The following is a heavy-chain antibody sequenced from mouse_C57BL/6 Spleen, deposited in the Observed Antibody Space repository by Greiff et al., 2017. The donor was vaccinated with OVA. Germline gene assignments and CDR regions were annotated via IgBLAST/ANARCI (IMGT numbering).Heavy chain of an antibody. CDR1: GYTFTDYY. V-gene: IGHV1-26*01. CDR3: ARSVDYVYAMDY. Sequence: VQLQQSGPELVKPGASVKISCKASGYTFTDYYMNWVKQSHGKSLEWIGDINPNNGGTSYNQQIKGKATLTVDNSSSTAVMKLRSLPSEDTAVYYCARSVDYVYAMDYWGQGTSVTVSS. CDR2: INPNNGGT. J-gene: IGHJ4*01. D-gene: IGHD2-4*01.